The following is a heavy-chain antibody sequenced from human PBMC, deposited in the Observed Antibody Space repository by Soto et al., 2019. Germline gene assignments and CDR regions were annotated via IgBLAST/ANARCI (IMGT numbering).Heavy chain of an antibody. J-gene: IGHJ4*02. D-gene: IGHD6-13*01. CDR1: GASISNTDW. V-gene: IGHV4-4*02. CDR3: AIPGAGDFDY. Sequence: SETLSLTCAVSGASISNTDWWSWVRQRPGKGLEWIGEIYHSGTTNCDPSLKSRVTISLDKSKSQFSLKLTSVTAADTAVYYCAIPGAGDFDYWGQGTLVTVSS. CDR2: IYHSGTT.